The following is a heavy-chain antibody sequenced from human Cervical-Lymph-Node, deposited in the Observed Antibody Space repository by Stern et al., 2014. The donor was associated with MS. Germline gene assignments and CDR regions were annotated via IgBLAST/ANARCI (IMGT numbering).Heavy chain of an antibody. V-gene: IGHV3-21*06. CDR2: ISIRSTNL. CDR1: GFTFNNHA. CDR3: ARINSKILYGMDV. Sequence: EMQLVESGGGLVKPGGSLRLSCAASGFTFNNHAMTWVRQAPGQGLEWVSSISIRSTNLYYADSVRGRFTISRDNAQNLMYLQMNSLTIEDTAVYYCARINSKILYGMDVWGPGTTVTVSS. J-gene: IGHJ6*02.